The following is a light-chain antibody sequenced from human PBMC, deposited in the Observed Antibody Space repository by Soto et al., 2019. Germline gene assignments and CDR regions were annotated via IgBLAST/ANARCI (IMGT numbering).Light chain of an antibody. Sequence: IQMTQSPSTMYASVGNTVPLTCRASQSINNLLAWYQQKPGKAPKLLIYKASTLKSGVPSRFSGSGSGTEFTLTISSLQPDDFATYYCQHYNSYSEAVGPGTKVDIK. J-gene: IGKJ1*01. CDR2: KAS. CDR3: QHYNSYSEA. V-gene: IGKV1-5*03. CDR1: QSINNL.